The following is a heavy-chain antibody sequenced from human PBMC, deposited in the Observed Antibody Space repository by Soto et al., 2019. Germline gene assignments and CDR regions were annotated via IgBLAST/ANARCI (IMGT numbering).Heavy chain of an antibody. CDR1: GFTFDDYA. V-gene: IGHV3-9*01. D-gene: IGHD2-15*01. CDR3: AKDLGYCSGGSCPDAFDI. Sequence: GGSLRLSCAASGFTFDDYAMHWVRQAPGKGLEWVSGISWNSGSIGYADSVKGRFTISRDNAKNSLYLQMNSLRAEDTALYYCAKDLGYCSGGSCPDAFDIWGQGTMVTVSS. J-gene: IGHJ3*02. CDR2: ISWNSGSI.